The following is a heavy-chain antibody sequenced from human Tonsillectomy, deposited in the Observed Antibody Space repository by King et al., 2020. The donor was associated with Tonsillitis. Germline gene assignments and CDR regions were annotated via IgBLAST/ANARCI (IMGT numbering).Heavy chain of an antibody. V-gene: IGHV3-21*01. Sequence: VQLVESGGGLVKPGGSLRLSCAASGLTFSSYSMNWVRQAPGKGLEWVSSISRSSTYIYYADSVKGRFTISRDNAKNALYLQMNSLRAEDTAVYYCARDQGDYGDYGEGGEYWGQGTLVTVSS. CDR1: GLTFSSYS. D-gene: IGHD4-17*01. CDR2: ISRSSTYI. J-gene: IGHJ4*02. CDR3: ARDQGDYGDYGEGGEY.